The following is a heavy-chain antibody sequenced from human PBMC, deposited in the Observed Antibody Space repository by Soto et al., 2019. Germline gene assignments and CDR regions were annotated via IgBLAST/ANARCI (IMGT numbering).Heavy chain of an antibody. D-gene: IGHD2-8*02. V-gene: IGHV3-23*01. J-gene: IGHJ3*02. CDR3: AKATATGGGAFDI. Sequence: PGGSLRLSCAASGFTCSSYAMSWVRQAPGKGLEWVSTILVDGRTFYVDSVKGRFTISRDSSQNTVYLQMNSLTAGDTALYYCAKATATGGGAFDICGQGTMVTVSS. CDR2: ILVDGRT. CDR1: GFTCSSYA.